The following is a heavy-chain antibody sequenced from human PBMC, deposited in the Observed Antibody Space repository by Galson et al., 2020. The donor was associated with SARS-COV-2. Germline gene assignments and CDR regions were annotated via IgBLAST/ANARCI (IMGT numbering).Heavy chain of an antibody. D-gene: IGHD4-17*01. CDR2: ISGSGSDT. CDR3: AKGIGYGDSIPDY. CDR1: GFMFNNYA. V-gene: IGHV3-23*01. Sequence: GGSLRLSCAASGFMFNNYAMNWVRQAPGKGLEWISSISGSGSDTYYRDSVRGRFTISRDNSKNTLYLQMNNLRAEDTAVFYCAKGIGYGDSIPDYWGRGTAVTFSS. J-gene: IGHJ4*02.